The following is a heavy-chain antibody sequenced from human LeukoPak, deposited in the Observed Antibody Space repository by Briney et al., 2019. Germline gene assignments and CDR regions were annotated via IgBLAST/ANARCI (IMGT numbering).Heavy chain of an antibody. J-gene: IGHJ5*01. CDR2: MNPNSGNT. CDR1: GYTFTSYD. CDR3: ARAGYGDGKQWFGSFDS. D-gene: IGHD3-10*01. Sequence: ASVKVSCKASGYTFTSYDINWVRQATGQGLEWMGWMNPNSGNTGYAQKFQGRVTITRNTSISTAYMELSSLRSADTAVYYCARAGYGDGKQWFGSFDSWGQGTLVTVSP. V-gene: IGHV1-8*03.